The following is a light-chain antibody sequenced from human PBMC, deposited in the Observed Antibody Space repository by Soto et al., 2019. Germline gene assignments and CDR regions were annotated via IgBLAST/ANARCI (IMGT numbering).Light chain of an antibody. CDR2: EVS. J-gene: IGLJ3*02. V-gene: IGLV2-14*02. Sequence: QSVLTQPASVSGSPGQSIIISCTGGSSDVGSYNRVSWYRQHPGKAPQLIIYEVSNRPSGVSNRFSGSKSGNTASLTISGLQAEDEADYFCSSLTRSDTWVIGGGTKLTVL. CDR1: SSDVGSYNR. CDR3: SSLTRSDTWV.